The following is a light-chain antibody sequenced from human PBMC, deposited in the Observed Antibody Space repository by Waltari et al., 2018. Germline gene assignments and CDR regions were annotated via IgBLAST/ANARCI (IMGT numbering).Light chain of an antibody. CDR2: GAS. CDR1: QSVTSSH. Sequence: ETVLTQSPGTLSLSPGERATLSCRASQSVTSSHLAWYQQKPGQAPRLLIYGASSRATGIPDRFSGSGSGTDFTRTITRLEPEDFAVYYCQQYGNSPRTFGQGTEVEIK. CDR3: QQYGNSPRT. V-gene: IGKV3-20*01. J-gene: IGKJ1*01.